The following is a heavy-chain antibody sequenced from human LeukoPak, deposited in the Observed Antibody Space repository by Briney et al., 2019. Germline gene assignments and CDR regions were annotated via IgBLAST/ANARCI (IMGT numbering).Heavy chain of an antibody. V-gene: IGHV3-7*03. J-gene: IGHJ4*02. Sequence: SGGSLRLSCAASGFMFSSNWMSWVRLAPGKGLEWVANIKEDGTETYYVDSVKGRFTISRDNAKNSLYLQMNSLRVEDTAVYYCAKEGRSLQTYWGQGILVTVSS. CDR2: IKEDGTET. CDR3: AKEGRSLQTY. CDR1: GFMFSSNW. D-gene: IGHD5-24*01.